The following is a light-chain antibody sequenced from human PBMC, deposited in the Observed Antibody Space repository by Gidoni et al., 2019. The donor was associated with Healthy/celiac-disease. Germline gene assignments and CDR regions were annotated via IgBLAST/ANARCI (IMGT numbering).Light chain of an antibody. CDR2: GNS. CDR1: SSNIGAGYD. J-gene: IGLJ1*01. Sequence: QSLLTQPPSVSGAPGQRVTISCTGSSSNIGAGYDVHWYQQLPGTAPKLLIYGNSNRPSVVPDRFSGSKSGTSASLAITGLQAEDEADYYCQSYDSSLSGYVFGTGTKVTVL. V-gene: IGLV1-40*01. CDR3: QSYDSSLSGYV.